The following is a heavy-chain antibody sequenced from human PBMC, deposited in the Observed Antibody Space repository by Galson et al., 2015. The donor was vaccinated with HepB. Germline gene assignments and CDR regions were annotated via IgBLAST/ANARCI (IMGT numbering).Heavy chain of an antibody. D-gene: IGHD5-18*01. V-gene: IGHV3-49*03. CDR3: TRDRLAGQLWSHFDY. CDR1: GFTFGDYA. CDR2: IRSKAYGGTT. Sequence: SLRLSCAASGFTFGDYAMSWFRQAPGKGLEWVGFIRSKAYGGTTEYAASVKGRFTISRDNSKSIAYLQMNSLKTEDTAVYYCTRDRLAGQLWSHFDYWGQGTLVTVSS. J-gene: IGHJ4*02.